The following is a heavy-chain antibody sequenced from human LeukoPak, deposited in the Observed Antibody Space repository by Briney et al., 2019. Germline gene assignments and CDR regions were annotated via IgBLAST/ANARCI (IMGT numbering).Heavy chain of an antibody. J-gene: IGHJ4*02. D-gene: IGHD1-26*01. CDR2: INNDGSST. CDR1: GFSFSNYW. CDR3: ARGGGGNFAY. Sequence: PGGSLRLSCVASGFSFSNYWMHWVRQVPGEGLVWVSRINNDGSSTTYADSVEGRFTISRDNAKNTVYLQMNSLRAEDTAVYYCARGGGGNFAYWGQGTLVTVSS. V-gene: IGHV3-74*03.